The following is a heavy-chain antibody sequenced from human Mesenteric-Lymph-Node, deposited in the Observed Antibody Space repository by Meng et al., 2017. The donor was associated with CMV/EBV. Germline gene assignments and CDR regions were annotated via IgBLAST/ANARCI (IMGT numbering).Heavy chain of an antibody. V-gene: IGHV3-7*01. D-gene: IGHD2-2*01. CDR2: IKQDGSEK. CDR3: ARDELRYCSDTSCYEALTGQRGWFDP. J-gene: IGHJ5*02. Sequence: GGSLRLSCAGSGFTFSNYWIHWFRQAPGKGLEWVANIKQDGSEKYYVDSVKGRSTISRDNAKNSLYLQINSLRAEDTAVYYCARDELRYCSDTSCYEALTGQRGWFDPWGQGTLVTVSS. CDR1: GFTFSNYW.